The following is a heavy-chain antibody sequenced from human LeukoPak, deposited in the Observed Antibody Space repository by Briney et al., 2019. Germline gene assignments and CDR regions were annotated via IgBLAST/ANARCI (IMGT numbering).Heavy chain of an antibody. CDR3: ARGSNWFDP. D-gene: IGHD6-6*01. CDR2: IYYSGST. J-gene: IGHJ5*02. V-gene: IGHV4-39*07. Sequence: PSETLSLTCTVSGGSLSSNNSYWGWIRQPPGTGLEWIGSIYYSGSTYYNPSLKSRVTISVDTSKNQFSLKLSSVTAADTAVYYCARGSNWFDPWGQGTLVTVSS. CDR1: GGSLSSNNSY.